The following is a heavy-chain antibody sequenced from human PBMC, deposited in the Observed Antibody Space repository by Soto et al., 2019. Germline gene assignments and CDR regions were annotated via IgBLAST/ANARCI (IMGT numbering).Heavy chain of an antibody. V-gene: IGHV3-9*01. Sequence: EVQLVESGGGLVQPGRSLRLSCAASGFTVDDYAMHWVRQAPGKGLEWVSGISWNSETIDYADSVKGRFTISRDNSKSYLFLQMHSLSPEDTALYYCAKDMKWGGMTTIHYFDSWGQGTLVTVSS. D-gene: IGHD4-17*01. CDR1: GFTVDDYA. CDR3: AKDMKWGGMTTIHYFDS. CDR2: ISWNSETI. J-gene: IGHJ4*02.